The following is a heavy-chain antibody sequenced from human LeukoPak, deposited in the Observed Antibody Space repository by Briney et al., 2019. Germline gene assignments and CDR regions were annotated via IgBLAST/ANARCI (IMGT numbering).Heavy chain of an antibody. J-gene: IGHJ3*01. Sequence: SGTLSLTCAVSGGSISSSNWRSWVRQPPGKGLEWIGEIYHSGSTNYNPSLKSRVTISLDKSKNQFSLDVSSVTAADTAVYYCAKKVHCSGGSCPTGFFDVWGQGTMVTVSS. D-gene: IGHD2-15*01. CDR3: AKKVHCSGGSCPTGFFDV. CDR2: IYHSGST. V-gene: IGHV4-4*02. CDR1: GGSISSSNW.